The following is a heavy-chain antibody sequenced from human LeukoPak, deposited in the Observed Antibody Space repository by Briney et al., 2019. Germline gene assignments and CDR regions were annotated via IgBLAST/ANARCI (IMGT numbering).Heavy chain of an antibody. V-gene: IGHV4-59*01. J-gene: IGHJ4*02. Sequence: SETLSLTCTVSGGSISSYYWSWIRQPPGEGLEWIGYIYYTGSTNYNPSLKSRVTISVDTSKNQFSLKLSSVTAADTAVYYCARSGKSAYIPDYWGQGTLVTVSS. CDR2: IYYTGST. CDR3: ARSGKSAYIPDY. CDR1: GGSISSYY. D-gene: IGHD3-16*01.